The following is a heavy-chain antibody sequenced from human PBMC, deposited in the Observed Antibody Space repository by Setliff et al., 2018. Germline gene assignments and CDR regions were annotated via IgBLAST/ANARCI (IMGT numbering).Heavy chain of an antibody. CDR3: SRLVRYCTTTTCQTLSGAEH. CDR2: INGYNGNT. CDR1: GYEFNNYG. Sequence: GASVKVSCKASGYEFNNYGIAWVRQAPGQGLEWMGWINGYNGNTFYAPKLQGSLTMTTDASTATAYMELRSLRSDDTAIYFCSRLVRYCTTTTCQTLSGAEHWGQGTLVTVSS. V-gene: IGHV1-18*01. D-gene: IGHD2-8*01. J-gene: IGHJ4*02.